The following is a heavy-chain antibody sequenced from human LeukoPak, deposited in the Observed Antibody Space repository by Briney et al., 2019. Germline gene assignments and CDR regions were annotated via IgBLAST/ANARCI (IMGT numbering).Heavy chain of an antibody. CDR3: ARDQEGFDY. V-gene: IGHV1-46*01. CDR1: GYTFTSNY. CDR2: IYPRDGST. Sequence: GASVKVSCTASGYTFTSNYIHWVRQAPGQGLEWMGMIYPRDGSTSYAQKFQGRVTVTRDTFTSTVHMELSGLRSEDTAVYYCARDQEGFDYWGQGTLVTVSS. J-gene: IGHJ4*02.